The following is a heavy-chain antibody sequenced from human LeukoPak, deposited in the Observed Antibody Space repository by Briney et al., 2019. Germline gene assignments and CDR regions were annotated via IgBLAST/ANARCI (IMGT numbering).Heavy chain of an antibody. CDR3: ARVTAAAGDYFAY. D-gene: IGHD6-13*01. J-gene: IGHJ4*03. V-gene: IGHV4-34*01. Sequence: PSETLSLTCALYGGSFSSYYWSWIRQPPGKGLEWVGEINHSENTNYTPSLKSRATISVETSKNQFSLKLSSVTAADTAVYYCARVTAAAGDYFAYWGQGTMVTVSS. CDR1: GGSFSSYY. CDR2: INHSENT.